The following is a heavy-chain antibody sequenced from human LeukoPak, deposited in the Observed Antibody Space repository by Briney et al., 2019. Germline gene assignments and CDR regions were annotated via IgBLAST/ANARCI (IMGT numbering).Heavy chain of an antibody. V-gene: IGHV3-21*01. Sequence: GGSLRLSCAASGFTFSSYSMNWVRQAPGKGLEWVSSISSSSSYIYYADSVKGRFTISRDNAKNSLYLQMNRLSPEDTAVYYCARDYCSGGSCYSFSYYYYMDVWGKGTTVTVSS. CDR3: ARDYCSGGSCYSFSYYYYMDV. CDR1: GFTFSSYS. D-gene: IGHD2-15*01. CDR2: ISSSSSYI. J-gene: IGHJ6*03.